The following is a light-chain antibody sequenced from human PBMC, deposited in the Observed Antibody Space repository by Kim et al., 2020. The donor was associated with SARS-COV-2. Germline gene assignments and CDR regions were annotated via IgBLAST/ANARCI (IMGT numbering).Light chain of an antibody. Sequence: SYELTQPPSVSVAPGKTARTTCAGNNIGSKTVHWYQQKPGQAPVLVIYYDSDRPSGIPQRFSGSNSGNTATLTISRVEAGDEADYYCQVWDSGRDPYVFGTGTKVTVL. V-gene: IGLV3-21*04. CDR2: YDS. J-gene: IGLJ1*01. CDR3: QVWDSGRDPYV. CDR1: NIGSKT.